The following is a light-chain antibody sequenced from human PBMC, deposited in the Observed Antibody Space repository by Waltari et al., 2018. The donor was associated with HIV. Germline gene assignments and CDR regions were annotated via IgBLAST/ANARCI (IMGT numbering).Light chain of an antibody. J-gene: IGLJ3*02. CDR1: SSDVGSYNL. CDR3: CSYAGSRSRV. V-gene: IGLV2-23*02. CDR2: EVS. Sequence: QSALTQPASVSGSPGQSITISCTGTSSDVGSYNLVSWYQQHPGKAPKLMIYEVSKRPSGVSNRFSGSKSGNTVSLTISGLQAEDEADYYCCSYAGSRSRVFGGGTKLTVL.